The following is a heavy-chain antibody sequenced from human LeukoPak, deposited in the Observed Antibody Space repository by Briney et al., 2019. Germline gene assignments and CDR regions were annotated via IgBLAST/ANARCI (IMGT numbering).Heavy chain of an antibody. V-gene: IGHV4-61*02. CDR2: IYTSGST. CDR3: ARDGSSGWYIIDY. Sequence: SETLSLTCTVSGGSISSGSYYWRWIRQPAGKGLEWIGRIYTSGSTNYNPSLKSRVTISVDTSKNQFSLKLSSVTAADTAVYYCARDGSSGWYIIDYWGQGTLVTVSS. J-gene: IGHJ4*02. D-gene: IGHD6-19*01. CDR1: GGSISSGSYY.